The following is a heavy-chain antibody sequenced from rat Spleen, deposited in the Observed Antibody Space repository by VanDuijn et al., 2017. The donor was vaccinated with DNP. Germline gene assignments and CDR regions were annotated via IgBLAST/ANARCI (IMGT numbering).Heavy chain of an antibody. CDR1: GFTFENHW. V-gene: IGHV5-31*01. D-gene: IGHD1-2*01. J-gene: IGHJ2*01. CDR3: ARHRAIAAIWDY. Sequence: EVQLVESGGDLVQPGGSLKLSCVASGFTFENHWVTWIRQVPGKGLDWVASITANGGYTYYPDSVKGRFTISRDNAKDTQYLQMDSLRSEDTATYYCARHRAIAAIWDYWGQGVMVTVSS. CDR2: ITANGGYT.